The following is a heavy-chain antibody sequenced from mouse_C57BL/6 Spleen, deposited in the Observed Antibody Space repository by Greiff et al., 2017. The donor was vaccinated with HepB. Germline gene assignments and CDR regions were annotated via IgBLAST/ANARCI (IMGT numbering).Heavy chain of an antibody. V-gene: IGHV1-64*01. D-gene: IGHD1-1*01. CDR1: GYTFTSYW. CDR2: IHPNSGST. CDR3: ARSPLYYYGSHWYFDV. J-gene: IGHJ1*03. Sequence: QVQLQQPGAELVKPGASVKLSCKASGYTFTSYWMHWVKQRPGQGLEWIGMIHPNSGSTNYNEKFKSKATLTVDKSSSTAYMQLSSLTSEDSAVYYCARSPLYYYGSHWYFDVWGTGTTVTVSS.